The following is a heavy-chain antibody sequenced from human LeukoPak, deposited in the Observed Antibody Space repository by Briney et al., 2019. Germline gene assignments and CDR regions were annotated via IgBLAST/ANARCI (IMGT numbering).Heavy chain of an antibody. Sequence: ASVKVSCKASGYTFTGYYMHRVRQAPGQGLEWTGWINPNSGGTNYAQKFQGRVTMTRDTSISTAYMELSRLRSDDTAVYYCARAQGNYYDSSGSSYYYYGMDVWGQGTTVTVSS. CDR3: ARAQGNYYDSSGSSYYYYGMDV. V-gene: IGHV1-2*02. CDR2: INPNSGGT. J-gene: IGHJ6*02. D-gene: IGHD3-22*01. CDR1: GYTFTGYY.